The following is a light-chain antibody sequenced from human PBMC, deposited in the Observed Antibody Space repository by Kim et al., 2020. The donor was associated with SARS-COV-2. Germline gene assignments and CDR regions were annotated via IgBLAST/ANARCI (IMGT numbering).Light chain of an antibody. Sequence: SPGERACLSCRASDSVSRTYLIWYQQKPGQAPRLLMYGASSRATGIPDRFSGSGSGTDFTLTISRLEPEDFAVYYCQQYDRSPFTFGQGTRLEIK. J-gene: IGKJ5*01. CDR1: DSVSRTY. CDR2: GAS. V-gene: IGKV3-20*01. CDR3: QQYDRSPFT.